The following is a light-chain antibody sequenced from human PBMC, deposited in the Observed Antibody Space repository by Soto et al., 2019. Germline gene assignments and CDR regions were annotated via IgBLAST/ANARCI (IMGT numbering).Light chain of an antibody. Sequence: EIVLTQSPGTLSLSPGERATLSCRASQSISSSYLAWYQQRPGQAPRLLIFGASYRATGIPDTFSGSGSGTDFTLTISRLEPEDFAAYYCQQYSSSPPEFTFGPGTRVDSK. J-gene: IGKJ3*01. CDR2: GAS. CDR3: QQYSSSPPEFT. V-gene: IGKV3-20*01. CDR1: QSISSSY.